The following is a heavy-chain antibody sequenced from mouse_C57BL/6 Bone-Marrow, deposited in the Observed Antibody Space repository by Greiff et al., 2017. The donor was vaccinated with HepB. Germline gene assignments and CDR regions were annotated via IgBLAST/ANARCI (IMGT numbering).Heavy chain of an antibody. CDR1: GYTFTSYW. D-gene: IGHD1-1*01. Sequence: QVHVKQPGAELVKPGASVKVSCKASGYTFTSYWMHWVKQRPGQGLEWIGRIHPSDSDTNYNQKFKGKATLTVDKSSSTAYMQLSSLTSEDSAVYYCAIGDYYGSSYEYYYAMDYWGQGTSVTVSS. CDR3: AIGDYYGSSYEYYYAMDY. J-gene: IGHJ4*01. CDR2: IHPSDSDT. V-gene: IGHV1-74*01.